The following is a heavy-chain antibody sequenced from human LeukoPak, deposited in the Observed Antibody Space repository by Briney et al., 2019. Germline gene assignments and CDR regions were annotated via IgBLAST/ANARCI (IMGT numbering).Heavy chain of an antibody. D-gene: IGHD1-26*01. CDR3: ARDVSRGTLRTFDY. Sequence: ASVKVSCKASGYTFTSYDINWVRQATGQGLEWMGWMNPNSGNTGYAQKFQGRVTITRNTSISTAYMELSSLRSDDTAVYYCARDVSRGTLRTFDYWGQGTLVTVSS. CDR1: GYTFTSYD. V-gene: IGHV1-8*03. CDR2: MNPNSGNT. J-gene: IGHJ4*02.